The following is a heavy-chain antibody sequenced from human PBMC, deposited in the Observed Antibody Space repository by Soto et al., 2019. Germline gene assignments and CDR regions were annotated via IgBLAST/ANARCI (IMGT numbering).Heavy chain of an antibody. CDR3: ARGGGLDD. Sequence: VPLVQSGAEVKQPGASVKVSCKASGYSFTSFPIHWVRQAPGQGLECMGWINAANGYTRYSQKFQGRVTITRDTPATTAYMDLSSLTSEDTAVYYCARGGGLDDWGQGTLITVSS. D-gene: IGHD3-10*01. V-gene: IGHV1-3*01. CDR1: GYSFTSFP. CDR2: INAANGYT. J-gene: IGHJ4*02.